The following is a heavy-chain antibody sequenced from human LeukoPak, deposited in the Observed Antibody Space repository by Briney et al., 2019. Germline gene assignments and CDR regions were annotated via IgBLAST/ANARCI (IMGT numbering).Heavy chain of an antibody. J-gene: IGHJ5*02. V-gene: IGHV4-4*07. D-gene: IGHD3-10*01. CDR1: GGSISSYY. CDR3: ARDSGTTGEVKFAP. CDR2: IYTSGST. Sequence: SETLSLTCTVSGGSISSYYWSWSRQPAGKGLELIARIYTSGSTTYNPSLKSRVTMSVDTSKNQFSLKLSSVTAADTAVYYCARDSGTTGEVKFAPWGQGTLVTVS.